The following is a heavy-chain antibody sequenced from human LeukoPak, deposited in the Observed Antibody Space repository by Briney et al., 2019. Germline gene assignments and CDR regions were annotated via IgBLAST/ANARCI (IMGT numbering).Heavy chain of an antibody. D-gene: IGHD3-22*01. J-gene: IGHJ4*02. CDR1: GGSISSYY. CDR2: IYYSGST. V-gene: IGHV4-59*08. CDR3: ARAGYYYDSSGYPFDY. Sequence: SETLSLTCTVSGGSISSYYWSWIRQPPRKGLEWIGYIYYSGSTNYNPSLKSRVTISVDTSKNQFSLKLSSVTAADTAVYYCARAGYYYDSSGYPFDYWAQGTLVTVSS.